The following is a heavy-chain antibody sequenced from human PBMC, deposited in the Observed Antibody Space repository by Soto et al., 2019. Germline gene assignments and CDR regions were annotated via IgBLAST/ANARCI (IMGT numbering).Heavy chain of an antibody. CDR1: VFTFISYA. Sequence: GWSLRLSCAASVFTFISYAMSWVRQAPGKGLEWVSAISGSGGSTYYADSVKGRFTISRDNSKNTLYLQMNSLRAEDTAVYYCAKGIQPGDYWGQGTLVTVSS. D-gene: IGHD5-18*01. CDR3: AKGIQPGDY. J-gene: IGHJ4*02. V-gene: IGHV3-23*01. CDR2: ISGSGGST.